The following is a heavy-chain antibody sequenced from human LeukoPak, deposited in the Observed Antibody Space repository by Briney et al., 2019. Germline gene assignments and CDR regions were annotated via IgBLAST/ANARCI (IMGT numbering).Heavy chain of an antibody. Sequence: SETLSLTCAVYGGSLSGYYWSWIRQPPGKGLEWIGEINHSGSTNYNPSLKSRVTISVDTSKNQFSLKLSSVTAADTAVYYCARGRMLGSTSLNYYYYYGMDVWGQGTTVTVSS. CDR3: ARGRMLGSTSLNYYYYYGMDV. CDR2: INHSGST. J-gene: IGHJ6*02. D-gene: IGHD2-2*01. CDR1: GGSLSGYY. V-gene: IGHV4-34*01.